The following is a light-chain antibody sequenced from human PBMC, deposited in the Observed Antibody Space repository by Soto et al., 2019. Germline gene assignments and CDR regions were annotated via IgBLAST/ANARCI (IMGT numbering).Light chain of an antibody. CDR1: QGISNW. Sequence: DIQMTQSPSSVSAAVGDRVSITCRASQGISNWLAWYQQKPGRAPKLLIYAASSLQSGVSSRFSGSGSGTDFTLTISSLQPEDFATYSCQQGNSFPFTFGPGTKVDIK. CDR3: QQGNSFPFT. CDR2: AAS. J-gene: IGKJ3*01. V-gene: IGKV1D-12*01.